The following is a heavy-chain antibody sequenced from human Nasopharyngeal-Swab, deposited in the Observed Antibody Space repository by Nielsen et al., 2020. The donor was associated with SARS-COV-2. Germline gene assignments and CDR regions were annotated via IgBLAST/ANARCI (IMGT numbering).Heavy chain of an antibody. J-gene: IGHJ4*02. Sequence: SVKVSCKASGVTFSSYAISWVRQAPGQGLEWMGGIIPIFGTANYAQKFQGRVTITADKSTSTAYMELSSLRSEDTAVYYCARDGTRYNYGRDFDYWGQGTLVTVSS. CDR3: ARDGTRYNYGRDFDY. V-gene: IGHV1-69*06. CDR1: GVTFSSYA. D-gene: IGHD5-18*01. CDR2: IIPIFGTA.